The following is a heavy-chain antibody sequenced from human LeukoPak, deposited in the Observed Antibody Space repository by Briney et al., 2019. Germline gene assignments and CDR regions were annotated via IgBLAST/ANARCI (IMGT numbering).Heavy chain of an antibody. CDR3: ARRANSGFDAFDI. Sequence: SETLSLTCTVSGGSISSYYWSWIRQPPGKGLEWIGYIYYSGSTNYNPSLKSRVTISVDTSKNQFSLKLSSVTAADTAVYYCARRANSGFDAFDIWGQGTMVTVSS. CDR1: GGSISSYY. J-gene: IGHJ3*02. D-gene: IGHD3-22*01. V-gene: IGHV4-59*01. CDR2: IYYSGST.